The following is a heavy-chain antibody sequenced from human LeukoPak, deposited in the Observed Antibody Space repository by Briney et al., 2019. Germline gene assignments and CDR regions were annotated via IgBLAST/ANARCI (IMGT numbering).Heavy chain of an antibody. J-gene: IGHJ4*02. CDR2: ISGSGGSK. D-gene: IGHD1-26*01. CDR1: GFTFSNYA. V-gene: IGHV3-23*01. Sequence: PGGSLRLSCAASGFTFSNYAMNWARQAPGKGLEWVSAISGSGGSKYYADSVKGRFTISRDNSKNTLYLQMNSLRAEDTAVYYCAKGPQRTSYCIDYWGQGTLVTVSS. CDR3: AKGPQRTSYCIDY.